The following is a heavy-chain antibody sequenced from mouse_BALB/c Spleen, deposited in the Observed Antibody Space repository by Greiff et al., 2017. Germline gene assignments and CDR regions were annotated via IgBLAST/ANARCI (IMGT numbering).Heavy chain of an antibody. CDR3: ARGVYGYAGRNYAMDY. Sequence: EVKLVESGPGLVKPSQSLSLTCTVTGYSITSDYAWNWIRQFPGNKLEWMGYISYSGSTSYNPSLKSRISITRDTSKNQFFLQLNSVTTEDTATYYCARGVYGYAGRNYAMDYWGQGTSVTVSS. V-gene: IGHV3-2*02. CDR2: ISYSGST. D-gene: IGHD2-2*01. CDR1: GYSITSDYA. J-gene: IGHJ4*01.